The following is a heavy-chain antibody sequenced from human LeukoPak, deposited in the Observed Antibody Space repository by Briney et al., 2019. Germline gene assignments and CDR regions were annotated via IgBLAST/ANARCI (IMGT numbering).Heavy chain of an antibody. CDR2: ITGSGDYT. V-gene: IGHV3-23*01. CDR3: ARDQFLDS. Sequence: GGSLRLSCAASGFTFSSSAMGWVRQAPGKGLEWVSSITGSGDYTYYADSVKGRFTISRDNSKNTLYLQMDSLRPEDTAVYYCARDQFLDSWGQGTLVTVSS. CDR1: GFTFSSSA. J-gene: IGHJ4*02.